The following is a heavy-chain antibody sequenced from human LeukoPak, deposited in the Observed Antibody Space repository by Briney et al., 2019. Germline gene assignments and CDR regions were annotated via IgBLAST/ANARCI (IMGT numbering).Heavy chain of an antibody. CDR1: DYSISNAYY. CDR3: ARQADVPSSIGYFDF. Sequence: KPSETPSLTCAVSDYSISNAYYWGWIRQPPGKGLEWIGSISHGGSTHYNASLKSRVTISLEASKNQFSLRLSSVTAADTAVYYCARQADVPSSIGYFDFWGQGAPVTVSS. D-gene: IGHD2/OR15-2a*01. J-gene: IGHJ4*02. V-gene: IGHV4-38-2*01. CDR2: ISHGGST.